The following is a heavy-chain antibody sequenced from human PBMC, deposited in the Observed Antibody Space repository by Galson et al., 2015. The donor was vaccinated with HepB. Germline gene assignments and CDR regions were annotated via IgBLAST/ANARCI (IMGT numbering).Heavy chain of an antibody. V-gene: IGHV1-24*01. D-gene: IGHD4-23*01. Sequence: SVKVSCKVSGYTLTELSMHWVRQAPGKGLEWMGGFDPEDGETIYAQKFQGRVTMTEDTSTDTAYMELSSLRSEDTAVYYCATPLPGGFNPYFDYWGQGTLVTVSS. CDR1: GYTLTELS. CDR3: ATPLPGGFNPYFDY. J-gene: IGHJ4*02. CDR2: FDPEDGET.